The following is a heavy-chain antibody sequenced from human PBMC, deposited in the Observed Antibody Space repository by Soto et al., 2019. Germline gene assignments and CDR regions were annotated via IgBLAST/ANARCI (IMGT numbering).Heavy chain of an antibody. D-gene: IGHD3-3*01. J-gene: IGHJ4*02. Sequence: GASVKVSCKASGYTFTSYAMHWVRQAPGQRLEWMGWINAGNGNTKYSQKFQGRVTITRDTSASTAYMELSSLRSEDTAVYYCARDWWSGYYYFDYWGQGTLVTVSS. V-gene: IGHV1-3*01. CDR3: ARDWWSGYYYFDY. CDR1: GYTFTSYA. CDR2: INAGNGNT.